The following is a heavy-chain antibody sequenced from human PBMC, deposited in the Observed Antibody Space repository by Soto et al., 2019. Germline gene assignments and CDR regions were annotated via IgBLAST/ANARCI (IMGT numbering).Heavy chain of an antibody. CDR1: GFMFSGYG. Sequence: QVQLVESGGGVVQPGGSLRLSCAASGFMFSGYGMHWIRQAPGKGLEWVAVVSHYGVDNFYGDSVMGRCTVSRDDSKNTLFLQIDRVTADDSGVYYCAKLIGGVKASGGTGNWIDPWGQGTLVTVSS. V-gene: IGHV3-30*18. CDR2: VSHYGVDN. J-gene: IGHJ5*02. CDR3: AKLIGGVKASGGTGNWIDP. D-gene: IGHD2-15*01.